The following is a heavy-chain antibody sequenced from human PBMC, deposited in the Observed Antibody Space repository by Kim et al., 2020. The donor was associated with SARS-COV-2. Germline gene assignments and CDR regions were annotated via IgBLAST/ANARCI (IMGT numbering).Heavy chain of an antibody. V-gene: IGHV4-34*01. CDR3: ARGTGVVQGNYYYYYGMDV. CDR1: GGSFSDYY. J-gene: IGHJ6*01. CDR2: INHSGST. Sequence: SETLSLTCAVYGGSFSDYYWSWIRQPPGKGLEWIGEINHSGSTNYNPSLKSRVTISVDTSKNQFSPKLNSVTAADTAVYYCARGTGVVQGNYYYYYGMDV. D-gene: IGHD3-16*01.